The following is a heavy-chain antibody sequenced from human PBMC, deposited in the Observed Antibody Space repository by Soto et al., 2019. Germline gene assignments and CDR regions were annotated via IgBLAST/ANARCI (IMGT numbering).Heavy chain of an antibody. Sequence: SETLSLTCAVYGGSFSGYYRSWIRQPPGKGLEWIGEINHSGSTNYNPSLKSRVTISVDTSKNQFSLKLSSVTAADTAVYYCARAWTFDYWGQGTLVTVSS. J-gene: IGHJ4*02. CDR2: INHSGST. CDR1: GGSFSGYY. D-gene: IGHD5-12*01. CDR3: ARAWTFDY. V-gene: IGHV4-34*01.